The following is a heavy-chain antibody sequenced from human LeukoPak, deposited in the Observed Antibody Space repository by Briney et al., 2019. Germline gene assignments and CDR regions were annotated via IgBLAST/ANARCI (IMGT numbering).Heavy chain of an antibody. J-gene: IGHJ3*01. CDR2: IYYSGST. V-gene: IGHV4-59*13. CDR1: GGSISSYY. Sequence: SETLSLTCTVSGGSISSYYWSWIRQPPGKGLEWSGYIYYSGSTNYNPSPKSRVTISLDTSNNQFSLKLSSVTAAKTAVYYLAIGKTKIVVVTPDVFEFWGEEPVDPVFS. D-gene: IGHD3-22*01. CDR3: AIGKTKIVVVTPDVFEF.